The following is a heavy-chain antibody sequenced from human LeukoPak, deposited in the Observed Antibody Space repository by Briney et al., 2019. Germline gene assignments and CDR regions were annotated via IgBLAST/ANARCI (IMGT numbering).Heavy chain of an antibody. J-gene: IGHJ3*02. CDR2: ISYSGST. Sequence: SQTLSLTCTVYEYSLSSHYSTWIRQPPGKGLEWMGYISYSGSTNFNPSLKRGVTISVGRYTYQFSLKLSSVTAAATAVYYCARDPTPVTKGFDIWGQGTLVTVSS. CDR3: ARDPTPVTKGFDI. D-gene: IGHD4-17*01. V-gene: IGHV4-59*11. CDR1: EYSLSSHY.